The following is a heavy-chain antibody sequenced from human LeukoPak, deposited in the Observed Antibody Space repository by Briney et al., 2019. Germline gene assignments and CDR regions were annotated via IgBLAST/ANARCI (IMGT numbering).Heavy chain of an antibody. CDR1: GFTFSSYA. V-gene: IGHV4-34*01. J-gene: IGHJ4*02. Sequence: GSLRLSCAASGFTFSSYAMSWVRQAPGTGLEWIGEINHSGSTNYNPSLKSRVTISVDTSENQFSLKLSSVTAADTAVYYCARARYSYGPLFDYWGQGTLVTVSS. CDR3: ARARYSYGPLFDY. CDR2: INHSGST. D-gene: IGHD5-18*01.